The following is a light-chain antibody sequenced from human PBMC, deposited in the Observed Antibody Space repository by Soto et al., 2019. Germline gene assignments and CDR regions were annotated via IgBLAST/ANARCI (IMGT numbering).Light chain of an antibody. CDR2: KAS. Sequence: DVQMTQSPSTLSASVGDKITITCRASQSVGRWLAWYQQKPGKAPEVLIYKASTLKYGVPSRFSGSGSGTEFSLTISSLQPDDFATYFGQQYESQSTFGQGTKVEIK. V-gene: IGKV1-5*03. J-gene: IGKJ1*01. CDR1: QSVGRW. CDR3: QQYESQST.